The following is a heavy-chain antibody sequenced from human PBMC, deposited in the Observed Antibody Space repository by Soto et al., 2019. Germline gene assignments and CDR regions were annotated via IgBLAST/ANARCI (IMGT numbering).Heavy chain of an antibody. D-gene: IGHD4-17*01. Sequence: QVQLVESGGGVVQPGRSLRLSCAASGFTFSSYGMHWVRQAPGKGLEWVAVISYDGSNKYYADSVKGRFTISRDNSKNPLYLQMNSLRAEDTAVYYCAKDTTVTTRYYFDYWGQGTLVTVSS. J-gene: IGHJ4*02. CDR2: ISYDGSNK. CDR1: GFTFSSYG. CDR3: AKDTTVTTRYYFDY. V-gene: IGHV3-30*18.